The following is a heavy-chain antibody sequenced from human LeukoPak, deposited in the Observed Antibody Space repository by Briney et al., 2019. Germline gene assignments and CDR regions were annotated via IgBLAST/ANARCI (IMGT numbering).Heavy chain of an antibody. CDR1: GYTFTTYD. CDR3: ARGRYCSGGSCYNGMDV. J-gene: IGHJ6*02. Sequence: GASVKVSCKASGYTFTTYDINWVRQATGQGLEWMGWMNPNSGNTGYAQKFQGRVTMTRNTSITTAYMELSSLSSEDTAVYYCARGRYCSGGSCYNGMDVWGQGTTVTVSS. D-gene: IGHD2-15*01. CDR2: MNPNSGNT. V-gene: IGHV1-8*01.